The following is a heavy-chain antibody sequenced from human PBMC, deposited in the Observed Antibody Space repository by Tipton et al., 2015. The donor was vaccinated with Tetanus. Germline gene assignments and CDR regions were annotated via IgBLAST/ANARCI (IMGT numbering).Heavy chain of an antibody. V-gene: IGHV3-30*18. CDR1: GFTFSSYG. CDR3: AKDDVSYGMDV. Sequence: RSLRLSCAASGFTFSSYGMHWVRQAPGKGLEWVAVISYDGSNKYYADSVKGRFTISRDNSKNTLYLQMNSLRAEDTAVYYCAKDDVSYGMDVWGQGTTVTVSS. J-gene: IGHJ6*02. CDR2: ISYDGSNK.